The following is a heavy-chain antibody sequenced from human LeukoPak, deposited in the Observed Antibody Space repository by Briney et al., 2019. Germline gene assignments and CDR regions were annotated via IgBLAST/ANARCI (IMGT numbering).Heavy chain of an antibody. V-gene: IGHV3-48*03. CDR3: ARGGPKRIYYFDY. CDR1: GFTFSSYE. Sequence: GGSLRLSCAASGFTFSSYEMNWVRQAPGKGPEWVSYISSSGSTIYYADSVKGRFTISRDNAKNSLYLQMNSLRAEDTAVYYCARGGPKRIYYFDYWGQGTLVTVSS. J-gene: IGHJ4*02. D-gene: IGHD2-15*01. CDR2: ISSSGSTI.